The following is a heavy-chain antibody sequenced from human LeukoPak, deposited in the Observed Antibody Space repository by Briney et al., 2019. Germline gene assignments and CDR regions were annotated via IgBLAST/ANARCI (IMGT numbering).Heavy chain of an antibody. CDR1: GYTFTSYD. V-gene: IGHV1-8*03. D-gene: IGHD3-3*01. J-gene: IGHJ5*02. CDR3: AREFNYDFWSGYFSPPNWFDP. Sequence: ASVKVSCKASGYTFTSYDINWVRQATGQGLEWMGWMNPNSGNTSYAQKFQGSVTITRNTSISTAYMELSSLRSEDTAVYYCAREFNYDFWSGYFSPPNWFDPWGQGTLVTVSS. CDR2: MNPNSGNT.